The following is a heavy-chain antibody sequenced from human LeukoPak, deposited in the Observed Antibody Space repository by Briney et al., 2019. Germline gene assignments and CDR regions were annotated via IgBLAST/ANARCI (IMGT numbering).Heavy chain of an antibody. V-gene: IGHV1-18*01. CDR3: ARGPRSGYRYYFDY. CDR1: GYTFTSYG. D-gene: IGHD3-3*01. CDR2: ISAYNGNT. Sequence: ASVKVSCKASGYTFTSYGISRVRQAPGQELEWMGWISAYNGNTNYAQKLQGRVTMTTDTSTSTAYMELRSLRPDDTAVYYCARGPRSGYRYYFDYWGQGTLVTVSS. J-gene: IGHJ4*02.